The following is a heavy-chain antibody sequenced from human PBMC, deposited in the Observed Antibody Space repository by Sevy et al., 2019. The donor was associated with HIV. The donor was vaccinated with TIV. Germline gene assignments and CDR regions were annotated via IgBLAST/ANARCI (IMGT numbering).Heavy chain of an antibody. D-gene: IGHD6-19*01. J-gene: IGHJ5*01. CDR1: GGSVTGYF. Sequence: SETLSLTCSVSGGSVTGYFWSWIRQPPGKGLEWIDYIYYSGTTIYNPSLKSRVTISVDTSRSQFSLKLSSVTAADTAMYFCARHAAVATSSFDFWGQGTLVTVSS. V-gene: IGHV4-59*08. CDR3: ARHAAVATSSFDF. CDR2: IYYSGTT.